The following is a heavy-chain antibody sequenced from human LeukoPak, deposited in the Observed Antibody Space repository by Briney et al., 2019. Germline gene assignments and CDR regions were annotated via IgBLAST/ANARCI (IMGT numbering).Heavy chain of an antibody. J-gene: IGHJ3*02. CDR3: AARPENYKGDAFDI. Sequence: ASVKVSCKASGFTFTSSGMQWVRQARGQRLEWIGWIVVGSGNTNYAQKFQERVTITRDMSTSTAYMELSSLRSEDTAVYYCAARPENYKGDAFDIWGQGTMVTVSS. CDR1: GFTFTSSG. D-gene: IGHD3-10*01. CDR2: IVVGSGNT. V-gene: IGHV1-58*02.